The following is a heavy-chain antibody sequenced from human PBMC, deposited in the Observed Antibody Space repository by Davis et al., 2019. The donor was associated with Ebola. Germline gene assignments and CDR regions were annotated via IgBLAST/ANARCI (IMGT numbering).Heavy chain of an antibody. CDR3: ARDLYYYGMDV. CDR2: INHSGST. Sequence: PGGSLRLSCAVYGGSFSGYYWSWIRQPPGKGLEWIGEINHSGSTNYNPSLKSRVTISVDTSKNQFSLKLSSVTAADTAVYYCARDLYYYGMDVWGQGTTVTVSS. CDR1: GGSFSGYY. V-gene: IGHV4-34*01. J-gene: IGHJ6*02.